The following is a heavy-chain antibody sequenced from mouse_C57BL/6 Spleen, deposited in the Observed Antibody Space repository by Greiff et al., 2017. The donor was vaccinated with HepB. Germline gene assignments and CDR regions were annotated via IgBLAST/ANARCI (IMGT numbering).Heavy chain of an antibody. CDR2: INYDGSST. Sequence: EVLLVESEGGLVQPGSSMKLSCTASGFTFSDYYMAWVRQVPEKGLEWVANINYDGSSTYYLDSLKSRFIISRDNAKNILYLQMSRLKSEDTATYYCAREITTVVGGAMDYWGQGTSVTVSS. CDR3: AREITTVVGGAMDY. J-gene: IGHJ4*01. CDR1: GFTFSDYY. V-gene: IGHV5-16*01. D-gene: IGHD1-1*01.